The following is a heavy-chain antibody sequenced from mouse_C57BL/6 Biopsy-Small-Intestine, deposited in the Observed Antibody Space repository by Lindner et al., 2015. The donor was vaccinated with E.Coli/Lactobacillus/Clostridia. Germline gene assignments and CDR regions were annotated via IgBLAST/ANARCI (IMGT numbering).Heavy chain of an antibody. CDR1: ADIFRRYA. Sequence: SVKVSCKATADIFRRYAISWVRQAPGQGLEWVGGVLPTFGSTKYAQKFQDRVTMTADKATNTAYMELRGLESGDTAVYYCTRDVGITAGTFEIWGQGTTLTVS. CDR3: TRDVGITAGTFEI. J-gene: IGHJ1*01. CDR2: VLPTFGST. V-gene: IGHV1-4*01. D-gene: IGHD1-2*01.